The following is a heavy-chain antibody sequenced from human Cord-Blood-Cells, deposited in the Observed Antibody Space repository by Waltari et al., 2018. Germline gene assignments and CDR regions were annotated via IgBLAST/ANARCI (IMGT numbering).Heavy chain of an antibody. Sequence: EVQLVQSGAEVKKPGESLKISCKGSGYSFTSYWIGWVRQMPGKGLEWMGLIYPDYSYTRYSPSFQGQVTSSADKSISTAYLQWSSLKASDTAMYYCARLSPVAAAGDYWGQGTLVTVSS. J-gene: IGHJ4*02. CDR3: ARLSPVAAAGDY. CDR1: GYSFTSYW. D-gene: IGHD6-13*01. CDR2: IYPDYSYT. V-gene: IGHV5-51*01.